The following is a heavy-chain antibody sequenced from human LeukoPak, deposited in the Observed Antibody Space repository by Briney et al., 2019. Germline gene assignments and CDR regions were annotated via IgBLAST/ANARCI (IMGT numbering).Heavy chain of an antibody. D-gene: IGHD6-19*01. CDR3: TRDFPRRGYSSGWYFY. V-gene: IGHV1-2*02. J-gene: IGHJ4*02. CDR1: GYTFTGYY. CDR2: INPNSGGT. Sequence: ASVKVSCKASGYTFTGYYMHWVRQAPGQGLEWMGWINPNSGGTNYAQKFQGRVTMTRDTSISTAYMELSRLRSDDTAVYYCTRDFPRRGYSSGWYFYWGQGTLVTVSS.